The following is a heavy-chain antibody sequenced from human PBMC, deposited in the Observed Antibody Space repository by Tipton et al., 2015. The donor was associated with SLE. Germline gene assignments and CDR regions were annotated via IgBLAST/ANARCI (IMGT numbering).Heavy chain of an antibody. Sequence: GLVKPSETLSLTCAVSGGSISTYYWSWIRQSPGKGLEWIGYIHKSGSTHYHPSLRGRVTISVDASKNQFSLELISVTAADTAVYYCARDMGGPFDHWGQGTLVTVSS. J-gene: IGHJ4*02. V-gene: IGHV4-59*01. D-gene: IGHD3-16*01. CDR3: ARDMGGPFDH. CDR2: IHKSGST. CDR1: GGSISTYY.